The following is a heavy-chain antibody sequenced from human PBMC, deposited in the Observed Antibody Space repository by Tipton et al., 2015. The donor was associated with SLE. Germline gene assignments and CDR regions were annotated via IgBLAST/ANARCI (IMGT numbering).Heavy chain of an antibody. CDR3: ARSGPSWGYYYYMDV. J-gene: IGHJ6*03. CDR1: GGSISNFY. D-gene: IGHD3-16*01. V-gene: IGHV4-34*01. CDR2: INHSGST. Sequence: TLSLTCIVSGGSISNFYWSWIRQPPGKGLEWIGEINHSGSTNYNPSLKSRVTISVDTSKNQFSLKLSSVTAADTAVYYCARSGPSWGYYYYMDVWGKGTTVTVSS.